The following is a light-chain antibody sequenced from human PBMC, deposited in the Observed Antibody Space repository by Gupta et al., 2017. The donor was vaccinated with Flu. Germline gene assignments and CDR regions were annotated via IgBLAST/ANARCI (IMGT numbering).Light chain of an antibody. V-gene: IGKV3-20*01. CDR2: GAS. CDR1: QSVSSNY. Sequence: GTLLLSPGEGATLSCRASQSVSSNYLAWYQQKPGQAPRLLIYGASSRATGIPDRFSGSGSGSDFTLTISRLEPEDFAVYYCQQYSSSPHTFGGGTKVGIK. J-gene: IGKJ4*01. CDR3: QQYSSSPHT.